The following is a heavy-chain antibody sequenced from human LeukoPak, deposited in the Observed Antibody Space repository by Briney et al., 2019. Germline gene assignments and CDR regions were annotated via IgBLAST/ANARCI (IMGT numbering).Heavy chain of an antibody. D-gene: IGHD5-18*01. CDR1: GYTFTSYD. CDR2: MNPNSGNT. CDR3: ARATALDAYYYYYYGMDV. J-gene: IGHJ6*02. V-gene: IGHV1-8*01. Sequence: ASVKVSCTASGYTFTSYDTNWVRQATGQGLEWMGWMNPNSGNTGYAQKFQGRVTMTRNTSISTAYMELSSLRSEDTAVYYCARATALDAYYYYYYGMDVRGQGTTVTVSS.